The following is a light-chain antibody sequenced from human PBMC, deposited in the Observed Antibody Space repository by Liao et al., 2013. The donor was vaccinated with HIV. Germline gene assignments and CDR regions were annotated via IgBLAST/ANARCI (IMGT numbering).Light chain of an antibody. J-gene: IGLJ1*01. Sequence: SYVLTQPPSLSVAPGKTATITCGGNNIGTKSVHWYQQKPGQAPLVVIYYDNDRPSGTPERFSGSTSGNTATLTISRVEAGDEADYYCQVWETSSDHQVFGTGTKVTVL. V-gene: IGLV3-21*01. CDR1: NIGTKS. CDR2: YDN. CDR3: QVWETSSDHQV.